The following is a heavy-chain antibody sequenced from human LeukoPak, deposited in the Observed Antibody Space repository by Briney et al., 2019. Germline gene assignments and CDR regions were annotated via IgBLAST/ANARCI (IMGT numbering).Heavy chain of an antibody. CDR2: ISYSGNT. D-gene: IGHD6-19*01. V-gene: IGHV4-4*02. J-gene: IGHJ4*02. Sequence: SGTLSLTCGVSGASISRPYWWIWVRQPPGKGLEWIAEISYSGNTHYNPSLKSRVIISLDKSKNLVFLKLNSVTAADTAMYYCARDGGSDQYYFDNWGQGTLVTVSS. CDR1: GASISRPYW. CDR3: ARDGGSDQYYFDN.